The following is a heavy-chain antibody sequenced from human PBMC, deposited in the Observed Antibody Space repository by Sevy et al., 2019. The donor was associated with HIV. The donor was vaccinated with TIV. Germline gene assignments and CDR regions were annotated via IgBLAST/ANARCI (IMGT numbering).Heavy chain of an antibody. J-gene: IGHJ4*02. D-gene: IGHD5-18*01. V-gene: IGHV3-49*04. CDR3: IRGRLLGYTAMVPDY. CDR1: GFTLGDYA. Sequence: GGSLRLSCTTSGFTLGDYAMNWVRQPPGKGLEWVGFMRSKPFAGTTEYAASVKGRFTISTDDSEASAHLQMNSLRTEDTGVYYCIRGRLLGYTAMVPDYWGQGTLVTVSS. CDR2: MRSKPFAGTT.